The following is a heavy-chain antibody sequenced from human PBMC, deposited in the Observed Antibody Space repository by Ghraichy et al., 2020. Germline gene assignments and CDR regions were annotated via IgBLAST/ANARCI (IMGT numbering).Heavy chain of an antibody. V-gene: IGHV1-46*01. CDR3: ARETYYGDYVPPFDY. J-gene: IGHJ4*02. Sequence: ASVKVSCKASGYTFTSYYMHWVRQAPGQGLEWMGIINPSGGSTSYAQKFQGRVTMTRDTSTSTVYMELSSLRSEDTAVYYCARETYYGDYVPPFDYWGQGTLVTVSS. D-gene: IGHD4-17*01. CDR2: INPSGGST. CDR1: GYTFTSYY.